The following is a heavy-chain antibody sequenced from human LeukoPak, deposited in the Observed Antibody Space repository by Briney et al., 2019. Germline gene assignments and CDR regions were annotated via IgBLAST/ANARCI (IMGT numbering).Heavy chain of an antibody. CDR1: GFTFSSYA. J-gene: IGHJ4*02. CDR2: ISGSGGST. V-gene: IGHV3-23*01. CDR3: ARGDGCSSTSCYHIDF. Sequence: GGSLRLSCAASGFTFSSYAMSWVRQAPGKGLEWVSAISGSGGSTYYADSVKGRFTISRDNSKNTLYLRMNSLRAEDTAVYYCARGDGCSSTSCYHIDFWGQGTLVTVSS. D-gene: IGHD2-2*01.